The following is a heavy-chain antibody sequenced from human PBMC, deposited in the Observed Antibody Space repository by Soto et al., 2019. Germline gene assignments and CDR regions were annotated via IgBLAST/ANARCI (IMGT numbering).Heavy chain of an antibody. V-gene: IGHV4-31*03. D-gene: IGHD2-2*01. Sequence: SETLSLTCTVSGGSISSGGYYWSWILQHPGKGLEWIGYIYYSGSTYYNPSLKSRVTISVDTSKNQFSLKLSSVTAADTAVYYCARQGTRYCSSTSCYRYYGMDVWGQGTTVTVS. J-gene: IGHJ6*02. CDR2: IYYSGST. CDR1: GGSISSGGYY. CDR3: ARQGTRYCSSTSCYRYYGMDV.